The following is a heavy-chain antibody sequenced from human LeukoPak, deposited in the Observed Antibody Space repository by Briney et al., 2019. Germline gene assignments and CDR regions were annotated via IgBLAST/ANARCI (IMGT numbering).Heavy chain of an antibody. V-gene: IGHV1-46*01. CDR3: ARLKGDFWSGYYRDYYGMDV. CDR2: INPSGGST. D-gene: IGHD3-3*01. J-gene: IGHJ6*02. Sequence: GASVNVSCKASGYTFTSYYMHWVRQAPGQGLEWMGIINPSGGSTSYAQKFQGRVTMTRDTSTSTVYMELSSLRSEDTAVYYCARLKGDFWSGYYRDYYGMDVWGQGTTVTVSS. CDR1: GYTFTSYY.